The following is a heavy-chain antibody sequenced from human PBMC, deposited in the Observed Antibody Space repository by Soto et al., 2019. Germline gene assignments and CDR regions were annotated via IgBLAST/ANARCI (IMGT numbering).Heavy chain of an antibody. Sequence: EVQLVESGGGLVQPGGSLRLSCAASGFTVSSNYMSWVRQAPGKGLEWVSVIYSGGSTYYADSVKGRFTISRHNSKNSRYLQMNSLRAEDTAVYYCARDSEMGWFDPWGQGTLVTVSS. CDR3: ARDSEMGWFDP. CDR1: GFTVSSNY. V-gene: IGHV3-53*04. CDR2: IYSGGST. J-gene: IGHJ5*02. D-gene: IGHD2-8*01.